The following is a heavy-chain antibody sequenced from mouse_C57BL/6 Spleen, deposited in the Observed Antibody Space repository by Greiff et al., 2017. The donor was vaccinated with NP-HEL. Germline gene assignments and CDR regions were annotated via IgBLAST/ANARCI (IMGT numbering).Heavy chain of an antibody. Sequence: VQLQQPGAELVKPGASVKLSCKASGYTFTSYWMHWVKQRPGQGLEWIGMIHPNSGSTNYNEKFKSKATLTVDKSSSTAYMQLSSLTSEDSAVYYCARVLLGQDYFDYWGQGTTLTVSS. J-gene: IGHJ2*01. CDR1: GYTFTSYW. CDR2: IHPNSGST. CDR3: ARVLLGQDYFDY. V-gene: IGHV1-64*01. D-gene: IGHD4-1*01.